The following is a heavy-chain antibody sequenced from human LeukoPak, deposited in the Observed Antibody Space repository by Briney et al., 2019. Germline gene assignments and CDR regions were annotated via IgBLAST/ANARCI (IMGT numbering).Heavy chain of an antibody. J-gene: IGHJ4*02. CDR1: GFTFSTYS. V-gene: IGHV3-48*04. CDR3: ARDHTIFGVVILPYYFDY. D-gene: IGHD3-3*01. CDR2: ISSSSSTI. Sequence: PGESLRLSCAASGFTFSTYSMNWVRQAPGKGLEWVSYISSSSSTIYYADSVKGRFTISRDNAKNSLYLQMNSLRAEDTAVYYCARDHTIFGVVILPYYFDYWGQGTLVTVSS.